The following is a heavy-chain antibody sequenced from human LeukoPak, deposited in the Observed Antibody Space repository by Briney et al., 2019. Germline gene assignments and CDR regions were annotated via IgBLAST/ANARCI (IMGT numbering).Heavy chain of an antibody. CDR1: GFTFSRYW. V-gene: IGHV3-7*01. CDR2: IKDDGSVK. CDR3: AREAW. Sequence: PGESLRLSCVASGFTFSRYWVSWVRQAPGKGLEWVVSIKDDGSVKNYVDSVEGRFTISRDNAKNSLSLQMNSLRVEDTAVYYCAREAWWGQGTLVSVSP. J-gene: IGHJ4*02.